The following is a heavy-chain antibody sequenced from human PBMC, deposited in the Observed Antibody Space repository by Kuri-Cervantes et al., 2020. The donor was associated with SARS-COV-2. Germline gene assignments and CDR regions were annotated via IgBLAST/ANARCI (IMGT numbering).Heavy chain of an antibody. D-gene: IGHD3-3*01. CDR3: ARDVLRFLEWLDYYYYYGMDV. J-gene: IGHJ6*02. CDR1: GYTFTSYG. CDR2: ISAYNGNT. Sequence: ASVKVSCKASGYTFTSYGISWLRQAPGQGLEWMGWISAYNGNTNYAQKLQGRVTMTTDTSTSTAYMELRSLRSDDTAVYYCARDVLRFLEWLDYYYYYGMDVWGQGTTVTVSS. V-gene: IGHV1-18*04.